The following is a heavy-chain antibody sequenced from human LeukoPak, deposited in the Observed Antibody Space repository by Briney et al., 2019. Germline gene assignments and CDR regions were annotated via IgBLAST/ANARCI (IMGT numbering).Heavy chain of an antibody. J-gene: IGHJ4*02. CDR3: AREGTNYDSSGLDY. V-gene: IGHV4-34*01. CDR1: GGSFSGYY. Sequence: SETLSLTCAVYGGSFSGYYWSWIRQPPGKGLEWIGEINHSGSTNYNPSLKSRVTISVDTSKNQFPLKLSSVTAADTAVHYCAREGTNYDSSGLDYWGQGTLVTVSS. CDR2: INHSGST. D-gene: IGHD3-22*01.